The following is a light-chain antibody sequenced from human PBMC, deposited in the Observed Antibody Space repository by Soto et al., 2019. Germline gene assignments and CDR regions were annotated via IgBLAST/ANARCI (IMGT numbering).Light chain of an antibody. CDR1: QSISNF. CDR3: QQYYNSVLT. CDR2: AAS. V-gene: IGKV1-39*01. J-gene: IGKJ4*01. Sequence: DIQMTQSPSSLSASLGDRVTITCRASQSISNFLNWVQHKPGNAPKVLISAASTLQSGVPPRFSGSESGTDFTLTISSLQPEDSASDDCQQYYNSVLTFGGGTKVEIK.